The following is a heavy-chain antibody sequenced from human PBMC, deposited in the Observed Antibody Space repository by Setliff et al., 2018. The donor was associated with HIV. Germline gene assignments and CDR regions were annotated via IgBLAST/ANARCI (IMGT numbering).Heavy chain of an antibody. CDR3: ARGFGAYYLFSGYMEV. CDR1: GESFSGFY. J-gene: IGHJ6*03. Sequence: PSETLSLTCGVFGESFSGFYWNWIRQPPGKGLEWIGEVTPSGSRNYNPSLKSRVTISADKSKKQFSLKLASVTAADTAVYFCARGFGAYYLFSGYMEVWGKGTMVTVSS. D-gene: IGHD3-3*01. CDR2: VTPSGSR. V-gene: IGHV4-34*01.